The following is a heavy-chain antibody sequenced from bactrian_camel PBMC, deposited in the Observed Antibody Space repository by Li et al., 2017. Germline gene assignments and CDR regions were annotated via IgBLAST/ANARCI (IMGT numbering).Heavy chain of an antibody. CDR3: AADVGSMSGNCQPNY. J-gene: IGHJ4*01. D-gene: IGHD6*01. Sequence: HVQLVESGGGSVQAGGTLRLSCVTRKYTYSSYAMAWFRQTPGKEREGVAAFESDGSSTYAESVKGRFTISQDDAKNTVYLQMNNLKPEDTAMYYCAADVGSMSGNCQPNYWGQGTQVTVS. CDR2: FESDGSS. CDR1: KYTYSSYA. V-gene: IGHV3S55*01.